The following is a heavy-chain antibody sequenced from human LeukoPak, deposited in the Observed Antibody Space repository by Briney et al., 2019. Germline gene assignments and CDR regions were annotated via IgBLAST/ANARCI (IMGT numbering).Heavy chain of an antibody. Sequence: PGRSLRLSCAASGFTFSSYAMHWVRQAPGKGLEWVAVISYDGSNKYYADSVKGRFTISRDNSKNTLYLQMNSLRAEDTAVYYCASARGSSWYGVDYWGQGTLVTVSS. CDR2: ISYDGSNK. D-gene: IGHD6-13*01. J-gene: IGHJ4*02. CDR3: ASARGSSWYGVDY. CDR1: GFTFSSYA. V-gene: IGHV3-30*04.